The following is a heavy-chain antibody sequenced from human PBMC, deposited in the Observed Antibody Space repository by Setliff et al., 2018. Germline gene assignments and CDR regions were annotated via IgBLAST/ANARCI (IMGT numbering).Heavy chain of an antibody. D-gene: IGHD4-17*01. V-gene: IGHV5-51*01. CDR3: ARHRGVDYGDLYYYYYYMDV. J-gene: IGHJ6*03. Sequence: GESLKISCKGSGYSFTSYWIGWVRQMPGKGLEWMGIIYPGDSDTRYSPSFQGQVTISADKSISTAYLQWSSLKASDTAMYYCARHRGVDYGDLYYYYYYMDVWDKGTTVTVSS. CDR1: GYSFTSYW. CDR2: IYPGDSDT.